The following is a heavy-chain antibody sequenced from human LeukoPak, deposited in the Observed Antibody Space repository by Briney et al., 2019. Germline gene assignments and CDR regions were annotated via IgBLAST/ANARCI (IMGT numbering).Heavy chain of an antibody. CDR1: GYTFTGYY. D-gene: IGHD1-7*01. V-gene: IGHV1-2*02. J-gene: IGHJ4*02. CDR2: INPNSGGT. CDR3: VSLKGLTGTRSG. Sequence: ASVKVSCKASGYTFTGYYMHWVRPAPGQGLEWMGWINPNSGGTNYAQKFQGRVTMTRDTSISTAYMELSRLRSDDTAVYYCVSLKGLTGTRSGWGQGTLVTVSS.